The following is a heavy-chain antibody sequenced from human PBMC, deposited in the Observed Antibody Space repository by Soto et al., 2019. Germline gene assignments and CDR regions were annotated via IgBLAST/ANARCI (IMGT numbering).Heavy chain of an antibody. CDR3: ARDRRRITIFGVVPGWFDP. D-gene: IGHD3-3*01. CDR2: IYYSGST. CDR1: GGSISSSSYY. Sequence: SETLSLTCTVSGGSISSSSYYWGWIRQPPGKGLEWIGSIYYSGSTYYNPSLKSRVTISVDTSKNQFSLKLSSVTAADTAVYYCARDRRRITIFGVVPGWFDPWGQGTLVTVSS. V-gene: IGHV4-39*02. J-gene: IGHJ5*02.